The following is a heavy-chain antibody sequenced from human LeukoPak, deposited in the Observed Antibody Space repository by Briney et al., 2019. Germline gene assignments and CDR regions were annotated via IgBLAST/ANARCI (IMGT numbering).Heavy chain of an antibody. Sequence: SETLSLTCTVSGNSFGDYYWSWIRQPPGKGLEWIGEINHSGSTNYNPSLKSRVTISVDTSKNQFSLKLSSVTAADTAVYYCARVEMATAYFDYWGQGTLVTASS. J-gene: IGHJ4*02. D-gene: IGHD5-24*01. CDR3: ARVEMATAYFDY. V-gene: IGHV4-34*01. CDR2: INHSGST. CDR1: GNSFGDYY.